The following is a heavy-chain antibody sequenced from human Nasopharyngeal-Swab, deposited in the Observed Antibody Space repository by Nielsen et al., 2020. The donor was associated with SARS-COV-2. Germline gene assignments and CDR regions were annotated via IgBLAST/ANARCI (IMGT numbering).Heavy chain of an antibody. Sequence: GGSLRLSCAASGFTFSSYGMHWVRQAPGEGREWVAFIRYDGFNQHYVDSVKGRFTISRDSFKNTLYPQLNSLRAEDTAVYYCAKDHKMDSGGGVGYMDVWGKGTTVTVSS. CDR2: IRYDGFNQ. D-gene: IGHD3-16*01. J-gene: IGHJ6*03. CDR1: GFTFSSYG. CDR3: AKDHKMDSGGGVGYMDV. V-gene: IGHV3-30*02.